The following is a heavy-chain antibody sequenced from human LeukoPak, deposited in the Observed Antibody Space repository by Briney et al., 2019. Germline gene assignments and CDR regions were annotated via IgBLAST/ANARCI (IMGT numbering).Heavy chain of an antibody. J-gene: IGHJ4*02. Sequence: GGSLRLSCAASGFTFSSYAMSWVRQAPAKGLEWVAVIWYDGSQKYYADSVKGRFNISRDNSQDTVYLQMNSLSAEDTAVYYCARDAITLPGTFDYWGQGTPVTVSS. D-gene: IGHD1-1*01. CDR3: ARDAITLPGTFDY. V-gene: IGHV3-33*01. CDR2: IWYDGSQK. CDR1: GFTFSSYA.